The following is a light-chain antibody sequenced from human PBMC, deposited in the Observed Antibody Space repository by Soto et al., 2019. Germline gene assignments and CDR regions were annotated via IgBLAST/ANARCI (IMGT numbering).Light chain of an antibody. J-gene: IGLJ2*01. V-gene: IGLV1-40*01. Sequence: QLVLTQPPSVSGAPGQRVTISCTGSSSNIGAGYDVHWYQQLPGTAPKLLIHGNSNRPSGVPDRFSGSKSGTSASLAITGLQAEDEADYYCQSYDSSLRGVVFGGGTKVPS. CDR3: QSYDSSLRGVV. CDR1: SSNIGAGYD. CDR2: GNS.